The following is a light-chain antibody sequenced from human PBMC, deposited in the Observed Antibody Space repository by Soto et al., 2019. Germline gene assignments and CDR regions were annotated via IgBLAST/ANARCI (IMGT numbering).Light chain of an antibody. CDR1: QSISSW. Sequence: DIQMTQSPSTLSASVGDRVTITCRASQSISSWLAWYQQKPGKAPKLLIYDASSLESGVPSRFSGSGSGTECTLTISSLQPDDFATYYCQQYNSSSAPFGQGTKVEIK. J-gene: IGKJ1*01. CDR2: DAS. CDR3: QQYNSSSAP. V-gene: IGKV1-5*01.